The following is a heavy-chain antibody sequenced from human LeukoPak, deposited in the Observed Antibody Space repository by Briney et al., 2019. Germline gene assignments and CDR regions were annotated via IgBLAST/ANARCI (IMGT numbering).Heavy chain of an antibody. V-gene: IGHV5-10-1*01. CDR3: ARRVGATGWFDP. CDR2: IDPSDSYT. CDR1: GYIFTSYW. J-gene: IGHJ5*02. Sequence: GESLKISCKGSGYIFTSYWISWVRQMPGKGLEWVGRIDPSDSYTNYSPSFQGHVTISADKSISTAYLQWSSLKASDTAMYYCARRVGATGWFDPWGQGTLVTVSS. D-gene: IGHD1-26*01.